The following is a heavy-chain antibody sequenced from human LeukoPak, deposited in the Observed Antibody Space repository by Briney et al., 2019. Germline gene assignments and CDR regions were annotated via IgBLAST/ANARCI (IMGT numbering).Heavy chain of an antibody. CDR1: GFTFSTFA. J-gene: IGHJ4*02. D-gene: IGHD5-12*01. CDR2: IFPSGGEI. Sequence: GGSLRLSCAASGFTFSTFAMIWVRQPPGKGLEWVSSIFPSGGEIHYADSVRGRFTISRDNSKSTLSLQMNSLRAEDTAVYYCARGLRYLDYWGQGTLVTVSS. V-gene: IGHV3-23*01. CDR3: ARGLRYLDY.